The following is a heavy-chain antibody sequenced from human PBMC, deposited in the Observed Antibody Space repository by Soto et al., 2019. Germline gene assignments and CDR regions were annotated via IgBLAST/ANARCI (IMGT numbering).Heavy chain of an antibody. CDR2: IYYSGST. D-gene: IGHD5-18*01. CDR1: GGSISSYY. J-gene: IGHJ4*02. V-gene: IGHV4-59*08. CDR3: ARHEEKYSYGH. Sequence: QVQLQESCQGLVKPSETLSLTCTVSGGSISSYYWSWIRQPPGKGLEWIGYIYYSGSTNYNPSLKSRVTISVDTSKNQFSLKLSSVTAADTAVYYCARHEEKYSYGHWGQGTLVTVSS.